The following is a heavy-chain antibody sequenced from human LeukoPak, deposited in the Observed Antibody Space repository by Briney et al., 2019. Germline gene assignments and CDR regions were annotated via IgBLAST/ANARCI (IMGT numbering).Heavy chain of an antibody. CDR2: INPSGGST. Sequence: ASVKVSCKASGYTFTSYYMHWVRQAPGQGLEWMGIINPSGGSTSYAQKFQGRVTMTRDTSTSTVYMELSSLRSEDTAVYYCARGRKVYYYYYGMDVWGQGTTVTVSS. V-gene: IGHV1-46*01. CDR1: GYTFTSYY. CDR3: ARGRKVYYYYYGMDV. J-gene: IGHJ6*02.